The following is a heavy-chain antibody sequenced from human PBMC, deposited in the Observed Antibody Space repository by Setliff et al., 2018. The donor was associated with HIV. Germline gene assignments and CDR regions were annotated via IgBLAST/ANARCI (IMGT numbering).Heavy chain of an antibody. J-gene: IGHJ5*02. V-gene: IGHV3-23*01. CDR1: RFTFSNYA. Sequence: GGSLRLSCAASRFTFSNYAMTWVRQAPGKGLEWVSVISGSGGSTYYADSVKGRFTISRDNSKNTLYLKMNRLRADDTAVYYCAKVNPRSVVPSARILGGFDPWGQGTLVTVSS. CDR2: ISGSGGST. CDR3: AKVNPRSVVPSARILGGFDP. D-gene: IGHD2-2*01.